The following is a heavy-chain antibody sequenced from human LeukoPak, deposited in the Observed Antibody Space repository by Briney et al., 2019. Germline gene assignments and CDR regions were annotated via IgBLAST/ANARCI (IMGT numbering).Heavy chain of an antibody. V-gene: IGHV3-21*01. J-gene: IGHJ4*02. Sequence: GGSLRLSCAASGFTFSSYSMNWVRQAPGKGLEWVSSISSSSSYIYYADSVKGRFTISRDNAKNSLCLQMNSLRAEDTAVYYCARENRYSSGWPFDYWGQGTLVTVSS. CDR1: GFTFSSYS. D-gene: IGHD6-19*01. CDR2: ISSSSSYI. CDR3: ARENRYSSGWPFDY.